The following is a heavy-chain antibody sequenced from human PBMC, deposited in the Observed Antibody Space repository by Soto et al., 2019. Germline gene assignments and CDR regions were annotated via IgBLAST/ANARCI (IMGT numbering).Heavy chain of an antibody. Sequence: GESLKISCAASGFTFSSYAMSWVRQAPGKGLEWVSAISGSGGSPYYADSVKGRFTISRDNSKNTLYLQMNSLRAEDTAVYYCAKVSVTAHKADYWGQGTLVTVSS. V-gene: IGHV3-23*01. CDR3: AKVSVTAHKADY. CDR2: ISGSGGSP. D-gene: IGHD4-4*01. J-gene: IGHJ4*02. CDR1: GFTFSSYA.